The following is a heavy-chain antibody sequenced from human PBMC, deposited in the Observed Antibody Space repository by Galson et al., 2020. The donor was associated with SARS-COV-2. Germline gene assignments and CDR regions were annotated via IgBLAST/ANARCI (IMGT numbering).Heavy chain of an antibody. Sequence: SQASVTLSLTCAVYGASFSDYQWSWIRQPPGKGLEWVGEINHRGNTNYSPSLKSRVTLSLDTSKSQFSLRLSSVTAADTAVYYCARGEVCRSCPDPYYYHYGLDVWGLGTTVTVSS. V-gene: IGHV4-34*01. CDR3: ARGEVCRSCPDPYYYHYGLDV. CDR1: GASFSDYQ. CDR2: INHRGNT. D-gene: IGHD2-15*01. J-gene: IGHJ6*02.